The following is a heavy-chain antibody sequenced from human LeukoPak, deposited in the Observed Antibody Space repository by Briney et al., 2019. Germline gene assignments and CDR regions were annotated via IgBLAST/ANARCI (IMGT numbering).Heavy chain of an antibody. Sequence: QSGGSLRLSCAASGFTFSSYAMSWVRQAPGKGLEWVSAISGSGGSTYYADSVKGRFTISRDNSKNTLYLQMNSLRAEDTAVYYCAKDRTDYGDTPSGPVDYWGQGTLVTVSS. CDR2: ISGSGGST. CDR1: GFTFSSYA. D-gene: IGHD4-17*01. CDR3: AKDRTDYGDTPSGPVDY. J-gene: IGHJ4*02. V-gene: IGHV3-23*01.